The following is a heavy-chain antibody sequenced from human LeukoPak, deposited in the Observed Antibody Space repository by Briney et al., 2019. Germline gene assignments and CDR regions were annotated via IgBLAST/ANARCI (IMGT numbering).Heavy chain of an antibody. D-gene: IGHD3-22*01. CDR3: ARLYPDSSGFDY. J-gene: IGHJ4*02. CDR2: INFSGNT. Sequence: KSSETLSLTCSVSGGSISSPSYYWGWIRQPPGKGLEWIGKINFSGNTFYNPPLKTRVTISVDTSKTQFSLELSSVTAADTADYYCARLYPDSSGFDYWGQGTLVTVSS. V-gene: IGHV4-39*01. CDR1: GGSISSPSYY.